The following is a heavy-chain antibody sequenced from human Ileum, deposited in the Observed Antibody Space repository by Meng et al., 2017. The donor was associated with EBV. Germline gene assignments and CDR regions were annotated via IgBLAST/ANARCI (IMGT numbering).Heavy chain of an antibody. Sequence: QVQLVQSGPEVENPGSSVKVSCKSSGSTFSVYGITWVRQAPGQGLEWMGGIIPALGTPKYARKFQDRLTITADKSTSTGYMELHSLTSNDTAVYFCARGTGADYWGQGTLVTVSS. D-gene: IGHD3-10*01. CDR1: GSTFSVYG. V-gene: IGHV1-69*06. CDR2: IIPALGTP. CDR3: ARGTGADY. J-gene: IGHJ4*02.